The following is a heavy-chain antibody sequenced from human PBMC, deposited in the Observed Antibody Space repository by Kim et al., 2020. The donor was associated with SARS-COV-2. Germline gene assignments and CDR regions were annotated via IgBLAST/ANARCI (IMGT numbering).Heavy chain of an antibody. Sequence: SETLSLTCSVSGGSISSHYWSSIRRPPGEGLELLGYIYFTGSTNYNPSLKSRVTISVDTSKNQFFLKVTSVTAADTAVYYCARGPSAWRFDPWGQGTLV. J-gene: IGHJ5*02. D-gene: IGHD6-19*01. V-gene: IGHV4-59*11. CDR2: IYFTGST. CDR1: GGSISSHY. CDR3: ARGPSAWRFDP.